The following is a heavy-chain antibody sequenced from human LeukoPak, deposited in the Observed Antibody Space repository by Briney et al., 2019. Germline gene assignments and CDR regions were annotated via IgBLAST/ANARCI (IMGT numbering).Heavy chain of an antibody. Sequence: GGSLRLSCTASGFIVTNNYINWVRQALGKGLEWVSLVYSGGSTYYADSVKGRFTISRDNSKNMVYLQMNSLRAEDTAMYYCARDPPAVLIDTYGWGQGTLVTVSS. CDR1: GFIVTNNY. J-gene: IGHJ4*02. V-gene: IGHV3-66*01. CDR2: VYSGGST. CDR3: ARDPPAVLIDTYG. D-gene: IGHD2-8*01.